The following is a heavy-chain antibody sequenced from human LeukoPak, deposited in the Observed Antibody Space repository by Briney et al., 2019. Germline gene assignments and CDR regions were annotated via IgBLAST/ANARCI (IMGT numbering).Heavy chain of an antibody. J-gene: IGHJ6*02. CDR2: IRSKANDYAT. Sequence: GGSLRLSCAASGFTFSGSTMHWVRQASGKGVEWVGRIRSKANDYATAYAASVKGRFTISRDDSKNTAYLQMSSLKNEDTAVYYCTSPIHNGDYDYYYGLELGGQGTTVTV. V-gene: IGHV3-73*01. D-gene: IGHD4-17*01. CDR1: GFTFSGST. CDR3: TSPIHNGDYDYYYGLEL.